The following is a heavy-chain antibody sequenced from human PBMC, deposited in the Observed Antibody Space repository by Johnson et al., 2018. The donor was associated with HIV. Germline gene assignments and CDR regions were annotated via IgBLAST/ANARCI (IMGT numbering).Heavy chain of an antibody. D-gene: IGHD3-9*01. CDR2: IWADGSNK. Sequence: QVQLVESGGHFVQPGESRRLSCAASRFIFRSSAMSWVRQAPGKGLEWVAIIWADGSNKYYADSVKGRFTISRDNSKNTLYLQMNSLRADDTAVYYCAKDLRVFDWFNAYDAFDIWGQGTMVTVSS. V-gene: IGHV3-33*06. J-gene: IGHJ3*02. CDR1: RFIFRSSA. CDR3: AKDLRVFDWFNAYDAFDI.